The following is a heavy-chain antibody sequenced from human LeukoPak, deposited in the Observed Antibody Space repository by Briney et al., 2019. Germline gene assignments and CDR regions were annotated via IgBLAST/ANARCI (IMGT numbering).Heavy chain of an antibody. CDR2: ISYDGSNK. Sequence: GRSLRLSCAASGFTFSSYAMHWVRQAPGKGLEWVAVISYDGSNKYYADSVKGRFTISRDNSKNTLYLQMNSLRAEDTAVYYCARVRMWELLGAFDIWGQGTMVTVSS. CDR1: GFTFSSYA. CDR3: ARVRMWELLGAFDI. V-gene: IGHV3-30-3*01. J-gene: IGHJ3*02. D-gene: IGHD1-26*01.